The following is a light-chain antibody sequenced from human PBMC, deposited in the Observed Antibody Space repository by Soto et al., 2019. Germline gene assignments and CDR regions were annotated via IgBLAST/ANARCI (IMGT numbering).Light chain of an antibody. CDR3: QYYNTIPGK. J-gene: IGKJ1*01. Sequence: NQSPATLSVSLLKIGSLTFRASRSVGTWLAWYQQRPGKAPKLLVYGVSSLETGVPSRFSGSGSETEFTLTICSLQPDDFATYYCQYYNTIPGKFGQGSNVDIK. CDR2: GVS. V-gene: IGKV1-5*01. CDR1: RSVGTW.